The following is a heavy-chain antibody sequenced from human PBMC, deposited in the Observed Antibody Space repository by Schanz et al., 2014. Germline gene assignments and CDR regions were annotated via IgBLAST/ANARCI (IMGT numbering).Heavy chain of an antibody. V-gene: IGHV1-46*01. CDR3: ARDVPINDY. CDR2: INPSSGTT. J-gene: IGHJ4*02. CDR1: GYSFTTYG. Sequence: QVQLVQSAPEVKKPGASVKVSCKASGYSFTTYGLNWVRQAPGQGLEWMGIINPSSGTTRIAQNFQGRLTVTRDTSTSTVNMELRSLTSDDTAVYYCARDVPINDYWGQGTPVTVSS. D-gene: IGHD2-2*01.